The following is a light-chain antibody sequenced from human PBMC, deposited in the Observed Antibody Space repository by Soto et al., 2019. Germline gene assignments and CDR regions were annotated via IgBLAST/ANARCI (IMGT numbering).Light chain of an antibody. J-gene: IGKJ4*01. CDR1: QSAGTN. V-gene: IGKV3-15*01. CDR2: GAS. CDR3: QQYSVWPLT. Sequence: EIVMTQSPVTLSVSPGGGATLSCRASQSAGTNLAWYQQQPGQPPRLLIYGASIRATGVPARFSGSGSGTEFTLTISSLQSEDFAVYYCQQYSVWPLTFGGGTKVEIK.